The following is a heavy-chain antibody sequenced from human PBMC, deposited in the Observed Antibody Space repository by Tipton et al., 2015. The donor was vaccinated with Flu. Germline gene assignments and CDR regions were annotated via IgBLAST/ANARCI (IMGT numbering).Heavy chain of an antibody. CDR1: GDSIGSPYF. J-gene: IGHJ4*02. V-gene: IGHV4-38-2*01. CDR2: IFHSGNT. Sequence: TLSLTCSVSGDSIGSPYFWGWVRQPPGKGLEWIGNIFHSGNTYRNPSLKSRVTISVDTSKNQFSLKLSSVTAADTAVYYCARLEVVVGATGGQGDYWGQGTLVTVSS. D-gene: IGHD1-26*01. CDR3: ARLEVVVGATGGQGDY.